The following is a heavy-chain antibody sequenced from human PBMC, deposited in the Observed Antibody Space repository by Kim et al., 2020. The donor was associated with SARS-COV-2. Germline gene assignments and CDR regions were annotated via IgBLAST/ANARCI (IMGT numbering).Heavy chain of an antibody. V-gene: IGHV4-59*08. D-gene: IGHD6-19*01. CDR1: GGSISSYY. CDR3: ARQGLYSSGWYWVY. J-gene: IGHJ4*02. Sequence: SETLSLTCTVSGGSISSYYWSWIRQPPGKGLEWIGYIYYSGSTNYNPSLKSRVTISVDTSKNQFSLKLSSVTAADTAVYYCARQGLYSSGWYWVYWGQGTLVTVSS. CDR2: IYYSGST.